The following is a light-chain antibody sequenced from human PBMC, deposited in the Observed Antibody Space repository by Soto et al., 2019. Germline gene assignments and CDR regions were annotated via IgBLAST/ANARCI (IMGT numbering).Light chain of an antibody. CDR3: TSYGGRDDTI. CDR2: AVT. Sequence: QSALTQPPSASGSPRQSVTISCTGTSSDVGAYDRVSWYQQHPGKPPKLIIYAVTDRTSGVPDRFSGSKSGNTASLTVSGLQAEDEADYYCTSYGGRDDTIFGGGTKVTVL. V-gene: IGLV2-8*01. CDR1: SSDVGAYDR. J-gene: IGLJ2*01.